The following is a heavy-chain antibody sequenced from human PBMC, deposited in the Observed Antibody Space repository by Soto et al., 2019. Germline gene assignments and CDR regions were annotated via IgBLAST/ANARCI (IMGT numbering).Heavy chain of an antibody. V-gene: IGHV4-59*01. Sequence: SETLSLTCTVSGGSISSYYWSWIRQPPGKGLEWMGYIHYSGNTNYNPSLKSRVTISVDTSKNQFSLKLSSVTAADTAVYYCARGDRHYYYGMDVWGQGTTVTVSS. CDR2: IHYSGNT. J-gene: IGHJ6*02. CDR3: ARGDRHYYYGMDV. CDR1: GGSISSYY. D-gene: IGHD3-22*01.